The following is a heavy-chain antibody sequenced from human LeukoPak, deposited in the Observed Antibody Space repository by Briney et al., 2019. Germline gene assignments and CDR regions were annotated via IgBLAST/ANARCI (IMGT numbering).Heavy chain of an antibody. CDR3: ARGAGYYDILTGDYYYYYMDV. J-gene: IGHJ6*03. Sequence: AGGSLRLSCAAAGFTFSSYSMNWVRQAPGKGRGRGSYISSSSSTKYYTAPVKGRFTISRDNAKNSMYLQMNSLRAEDTAVYYCARGAGYYDILTGDYYYYYMDVWGKGTTVTVSS. CDR2: ISSSSSTK. CDR1: GFTFSSYS. V-gene: IGHV3-48*04. D-gene: IGHD3-9*01.